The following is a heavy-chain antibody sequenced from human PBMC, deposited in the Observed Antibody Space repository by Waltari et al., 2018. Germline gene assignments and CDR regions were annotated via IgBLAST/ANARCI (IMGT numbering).Heavy chain of an antibody. J-gene: IGHJ5*01. D-gene: IGHD2-2*01. CDR3: SRDRIPATFPCWFDS. V-gene: IGHV4-39*07. CDR2: LYYSGIT. CDR1: GDSISSSSYY. Sequence: QLHLQESGPGLVKPSETLFLTCTVSGDSISSSSYYWGWIRQPPGKGPQWIGSLYYSGITLYKPSLGRPVSISVDTSQNPPSPMLGAVTAADPGVFFWSRDRIPATFPCWFDSWGPGTLVTVSS.